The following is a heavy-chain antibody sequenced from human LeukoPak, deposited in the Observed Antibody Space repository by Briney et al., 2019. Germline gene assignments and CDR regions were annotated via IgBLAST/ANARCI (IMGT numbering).Heavy chain of an antibody. V-gene: IGHV1-8*01. CDR3: ARSGPYCSSTSCYRDIDY. Sequence: ASVKVSFKASGYTFTSYDINWVRQATGQGLELMGLMNTNSGNTGYAQKFQGRVTMTRNTSISTAYMELSSLRSEDTAVYYCARSGPYCSSTSCYRDIDYWGQGTLVTVSS. CDR2: MNTNSGNT. J-gene: IGHJ4*02. CDR1: GYTFTSYD. D-gene: IGHD2-2*01.